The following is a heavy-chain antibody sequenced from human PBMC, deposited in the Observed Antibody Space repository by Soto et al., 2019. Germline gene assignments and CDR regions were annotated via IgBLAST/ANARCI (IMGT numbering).Heavy chain of an antibody. CDR1: GYAFTSYG. J-gene: IGHJ3*02. CDR3: AREDYDFWSGYQDDAFDI. D-gene: IGHD3-3*01. V-gene: IGHV1-18*01. CDR2: ISAYNGNT. Sequence: GASVKVSCKASGYAFTSYGISWVRQAPGQGLEWMGWISAYNGNTNYAQKLQGRVTMTTDTSTSTAYMELRSLRSDDTAVYYCAREDYDFWSGYQDDAFDIWGQGTMVTVSS.